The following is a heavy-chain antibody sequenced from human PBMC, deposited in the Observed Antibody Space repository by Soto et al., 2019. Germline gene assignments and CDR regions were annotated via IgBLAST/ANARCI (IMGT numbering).Heavy chain of an antibody. J-gene: IGHJ4*02. D-gene: IGHD3-10*01. CDR1: GFTFSSYG. CDR2: ISYDGSNK. Sequence: GGSLRLSCAASGFTFSSYGMHWVRQAPGKGLEWVAVISYDGSNKYYADSVKGRFTISRDNSKNTLYLQMNSLRAEDTAVYYCAKDGWGGGFDYWGQGTLVTVS. V-gene: IGHV3-30*18. CDR3: AKDGWGGGFDY.